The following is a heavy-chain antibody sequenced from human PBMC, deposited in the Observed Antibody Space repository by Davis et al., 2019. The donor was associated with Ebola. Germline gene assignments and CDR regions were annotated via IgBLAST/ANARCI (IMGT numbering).Heavy chain of an antibody. V-gene: IGHV1-8*01. J-gene: IGHJ4*02. D-gene: IGHD1-26*01. Sequence: ASVKVSCKASGYTFTSYDINWVRQATGQGLEWMGWMNPNSGNTGYAQKFQGRVTMTRDTSISTDYMELSRLRSEDTDVYYCARGSVGATLVIDYWGQGTLVTVSS. CDR3: ARGSVGATLVIDY. CDR2: MNPNSGNT. CDR1: GYTFTSYD.